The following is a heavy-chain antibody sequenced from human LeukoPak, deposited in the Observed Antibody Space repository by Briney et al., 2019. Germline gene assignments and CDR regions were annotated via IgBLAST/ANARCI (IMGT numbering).Heavy chain of an antibody. CDR2: ISGSGGTT. V-gene: IGHV3-23*01. J-gene: IGHJ4*02. CDR1: GFTFSSYA. CDR3: AKDAKRYDYVWGTYYFDY. Sequence: GGSLRLSCAASGFTFSSYAMNWVRQAPGKGLEWVSAISGSGGTTYYADSVKGRFTISRDNSKNTLYLQMNSLRAEDTAVYYCAKDAKRYDYVWGTYYFDYWGQGTLVTVS. D-gene: IGHD3-16*01.